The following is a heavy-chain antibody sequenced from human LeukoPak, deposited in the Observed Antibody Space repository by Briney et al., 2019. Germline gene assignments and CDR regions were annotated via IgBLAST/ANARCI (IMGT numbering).Heavy chain of an antibody. J-gene: IGHJ4*02. Sequence: SETLSLTCTVSGGSISNYYWSWNRQPPGKGLEWIGYIYYSGSTNYNPSLKSRVSISVDTSKNQVSLKLYSVTASDAAIYYCARHLSGTTMSHYFDFWGQGTLVTVSS. D-gene: IGHD1-1*01. CDR3: ARHLSGTTMSHYFDF. CDR2: IYYSGST. V-gene: IGHV4-59*08. CDR1: GGSISNYY.